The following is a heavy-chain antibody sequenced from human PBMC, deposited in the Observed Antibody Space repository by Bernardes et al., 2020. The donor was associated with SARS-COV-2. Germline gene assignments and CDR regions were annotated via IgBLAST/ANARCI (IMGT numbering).Heavy chain of an antibody. CDR1: GFTFRSYA. CDR2: ISGSGGST. CDR3: AKDLLGYCSSTSCYDFDY. V-gene: IGHV3-23*01. J-gene: IGHJ4*02. D-gene: IGHD2-2*01. Sequence: GGSLRLSCAASGFTFRSYAMSWVRQAPGKGLEWVSAISGSGGSTYYADSVKGRFTISRDNSKNTLYLQMNSLRAEDTAVYYCAKDLLGYCSSTSCYDFDYWGQGTLVTVSS.